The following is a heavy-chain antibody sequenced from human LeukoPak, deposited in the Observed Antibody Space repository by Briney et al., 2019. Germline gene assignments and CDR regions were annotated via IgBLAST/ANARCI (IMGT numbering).Heavy chain of an antibody. D-gene: IGHD3-22*01. J-gene: IGHJ4*02. CDR1: GGSISSYY. Sequence: PSETLSLTCTVSGGSISSYYWSWIRQPPGKGLEWIGYIYYSGSTNYNPPLKSRVTISVDTSKNQFSLKLSSVTAADTAVYYCARDYYDSSGYHLFDYWGQGTLVTVSS. CDR2: IYYSGST. V-gene: IGHV4-59*01. CDR3: ARDYYDSSGYHLFDY.